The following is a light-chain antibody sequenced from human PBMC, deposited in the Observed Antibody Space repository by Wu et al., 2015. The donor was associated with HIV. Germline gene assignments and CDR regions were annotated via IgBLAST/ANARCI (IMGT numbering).Light chain of an antibody. CDR3: QXYDVLPIT. Sequence: DIQMTQSLSSLSASVGDRVTITCLASHDVSKYLNWYQHKPGKAPKLLIYDASNLEAGVPSTFSGSGSGTHFTFTISSLKPEDVATYYCQXYDVLPITFGPGTKVDI. CDR2: DAS. J-gene: IGKJ3*01. V-gene: IGKV1-33*01. CDR1: HDVSKY.